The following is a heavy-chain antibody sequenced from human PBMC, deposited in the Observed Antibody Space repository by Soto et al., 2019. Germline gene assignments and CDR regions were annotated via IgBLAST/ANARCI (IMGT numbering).Heavy chain of an antibody. CDR1: GFTFSSYG. CDR2: IWYDGSNK. J-gene: IGHJ4*02. V-gene: IGHV3-33*01. Sequence: QVQLVESGGGVVQPGRSLRLSCAASGFTFSSYGMHWVRQAPGKGLEWVAVIWYDGSNKYYADSVKGRFTISRDNSKKTLYVQMNSLRAEDTAVYYCAREGRQLDYRGQGNLVTVSS. CDR3: AREGRQLDY.